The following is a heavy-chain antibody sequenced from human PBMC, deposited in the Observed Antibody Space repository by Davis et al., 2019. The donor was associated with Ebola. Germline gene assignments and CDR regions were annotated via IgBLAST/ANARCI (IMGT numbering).Heavy chain of an antibody. D-gene: IGHD5-18*01. V-gene: IGHV4-34*01. CDR1: GGSFSGYY. J-gene: IGHJ6*04. Sequence: SETLSLTCAVYGGSFSGYYWSWIRQPPGKGLEWIGEINHSGSTNYNPSLKSRVTISVDTSKNQFSLKLSSVTAADTAVYYCARADVDTAMVTRYYYYGMDVWGKGTTVTVSS. CDR2: INHSGST. CDR3: ARADVDTAMVTRYYYYGMDV.